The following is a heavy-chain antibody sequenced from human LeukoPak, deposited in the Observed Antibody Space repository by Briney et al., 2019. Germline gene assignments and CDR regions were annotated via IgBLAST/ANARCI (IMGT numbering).Heavy chain of an antibody. CDR1: GGSISSSSYY. V-gene: IGHV4-39*02. CDR3: AREFHGMDV. D-gene: IGHD2-21*01. J-gene: IGHJ6*02. Sequence: PSETLSLTCTDPGGSISSSSYYWGCIRQPPGKGLEWLGSIYYSGSNYYNPSPKSRVTISVYMSKNKFCLKLSSVTAAETAVYYCAREFHGMDVWGQGTTVTVSS. CDR2: IYYSGSN.